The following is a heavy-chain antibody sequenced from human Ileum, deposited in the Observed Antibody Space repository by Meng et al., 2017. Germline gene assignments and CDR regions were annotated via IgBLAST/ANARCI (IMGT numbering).Heavy chain of an antibody. Sequence: QGQLRGPGPVLVNPSGTPSLTCAVSGDSISSRDWWSWVRQPPGKGLEWIGEISQGSGRTNYNPSLKSRVTISLDKSKNQFSLNLNSVTAADTAVYYCVRNEGYSLGDWGQGTLVTVSS. J-gene: IGHJ4*02. D-gene: IGHD2-21*01. CDR1: GDSISSRDW. V-gene: IGHV4-4*02. CDR3: VRNEGYSLGD. CDR2: ISQGSGRT.